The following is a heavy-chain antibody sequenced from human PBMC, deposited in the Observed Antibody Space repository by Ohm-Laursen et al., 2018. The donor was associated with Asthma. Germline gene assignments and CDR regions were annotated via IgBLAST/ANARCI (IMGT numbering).Heavy chain of an antibody. CDR2: IYYSGST. D-gene: IGHD1-1*01. Sequence: SQTLSLTCTVSGGSISSYYWSWIRQPPGKGLEWIGYIYYSGSTNYNPSLKSRVTISVDTSKNQFSLKLSSVTAADTAVYYCARDRTFDYWGQGTLVTVSS. CDR3: ARDRTFDY. CDR1: GGSISSYY. V-gene: IGHV4-59*01. J-gene: IGHJ4*02.